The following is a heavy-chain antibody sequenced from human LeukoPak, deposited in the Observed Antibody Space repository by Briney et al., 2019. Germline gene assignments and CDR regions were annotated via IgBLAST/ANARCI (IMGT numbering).Heavy chain of an antibody. V-gene: IGHV1-69*04. CDR3: AASGGEDSSGLVD. D-gene: IGHD3-22*01. Sequence: SVKVSCKASGGTFSSYAISWVRQAPGQGLEWMGRIIPILGIANYAQKFQGRVTITADKSTSTAYMELSSLRSEDTAVYYCAASGGEDSSGLVDWGQGTLVTVSS. CDR2: IIPILGIA. J-gene: IGHJ4*02. CDR1: GGTFSSYA.